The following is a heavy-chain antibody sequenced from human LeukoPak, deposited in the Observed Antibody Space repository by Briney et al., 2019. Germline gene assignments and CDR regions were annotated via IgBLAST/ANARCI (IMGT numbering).Heavy chain of an antibody. CDR2: IIPNSGGT. V-gene: IGHV1-2*02. D-gene: IGHD1-26*01. Sequence: ASVKVSCKAFGYTFTGYYMHWVRQAPGQGLEWMGWIIPNSGGTNYAQKFQGRVTMTRDTSISTAYMDLSRLRSDDTAVYYCARAIVGADGDYFDYWGQGTLVTVSS. CDR1: GYTFTGYY. CDR3: ARAIVGADGDYFDY. J-gene: IGHJ4*02.